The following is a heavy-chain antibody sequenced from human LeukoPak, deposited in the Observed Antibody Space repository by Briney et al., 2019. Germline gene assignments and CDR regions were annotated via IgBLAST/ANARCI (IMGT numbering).Heavy chain of an antibody. J-gene: IGHJ4*02. D-gene: IGHD3-22*01. CDR1: GYTFTSYY. Sequence: GASVKVSCKASGYTFTSYYKHWVRQAPGQGLEWMGIINPSGGSTSYAQKFQGRVTMTRDTSTSTVYMELSSLRSEDTAVYYCARGGRSTMVITNVDYWGQGTLVTVSS. CDR2: INPSGGST. V-gene: IGHV1-46*01. CDR3: ARGGRSTMVITNVDY.